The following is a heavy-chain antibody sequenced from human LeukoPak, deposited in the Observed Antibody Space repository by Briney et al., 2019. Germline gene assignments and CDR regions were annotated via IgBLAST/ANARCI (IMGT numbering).Heavy chain of an antibody. J-gene: IGHJ4*02. Sequence: GGSLRLSCATSGFSFSSYAMSWVRQAPGKGLEWVSAISGSGGSTYYADSVKGRFTISRDNSKNTLYLQMNSLRAEDTAVYYCAKAATPRILGFLYFDYWGQGTLVTVSS. CDR2: ISGSGGST. V-gene: IGHV3-23*01. CDR1: GFSFSSYA. CDR3: AKAATPRILGFLYFDY. D-gene: IGHD3-22*01.